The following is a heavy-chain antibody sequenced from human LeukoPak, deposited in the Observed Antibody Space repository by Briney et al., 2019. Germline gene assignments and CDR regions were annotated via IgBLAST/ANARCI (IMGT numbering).Heavy chain of an antibody. D-gene: IGHD2-15*01. Sequence: ASVKVSCKASGYTFTGYYMHWVRQAPGQGLEWMGRINPNSGGTNYAQKFQGRVTMTRDTSISTAYMELSRLRSDDTAVYYCARAGSGYCSGGSCYHDYFVYWGQGTLVTVSS. CDR3: ARAGSGYCSGGSCYHDYFVY. CDR2: INPNSGGT. J-gene: IGHJ4*02. V-gene: IGHV1-2*06. CDR1: GYTFTGYY.